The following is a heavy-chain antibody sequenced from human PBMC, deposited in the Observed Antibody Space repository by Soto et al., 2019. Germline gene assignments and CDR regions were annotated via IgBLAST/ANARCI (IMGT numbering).Heavy chain of an antibody. V-gene: IGHV1-2*04. Sequence: ASVKVSCKASGYTFTGYYMHWVRQAPGQGLEWMGWINPNSGGTNYAQKFQGWVTMTRDTSISTAYMELSRLRSDDTAVYYCARGTTATGYYYYMDVWGKGTTVTVSS. CDR3: ARGTTATGYYYYMDV. J-gene: IGHJ6*03. D-gene: IGHD4-17*01. CDR2: INPNSGGT. CDR1: GYTFTGYY.